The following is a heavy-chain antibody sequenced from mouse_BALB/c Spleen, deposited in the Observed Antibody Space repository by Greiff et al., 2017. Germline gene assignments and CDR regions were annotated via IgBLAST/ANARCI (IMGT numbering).Heavy chain of an antibody. J-gene: IGHJ1*01. CDR1: GFSLSRYS. CDR2: IWGGGST. Sequence: VQRVESGPGLVAPSQSLSITCTVSGFSLSRYSVHWVRQPPGKGLEWLGMIWGGGSTDYNSALKSRLSISKDNSKSQVFLKMNSLQTDDTAMYYCARNSITTATSYWYFDVWGAGTTVTVSS. V-gene: IGHV2-6-4*01. CDR3: ARNSITTATSYWYFDV. D-gene: IGHD1-2*01.